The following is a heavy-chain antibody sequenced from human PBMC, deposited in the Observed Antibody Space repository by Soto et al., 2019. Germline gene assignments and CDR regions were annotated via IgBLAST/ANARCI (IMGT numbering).Heavy chain of an antibody. CDR2: TYYRSRWYS. Sequence: SQTLSLTCVISGDSVSSSSVGWNWVRQSPSRGLEWLGRTYYRSRWYSDFAVSVRGRIVINADTSKNQFSLQLNSVTPEDTAVYFCARSEEDSDYYYYGLDVWGQGTTVTVSS. CDR3: ARSEEDSDYYYYGLDV. J-gene: IGHJ6*02. CDR1: GDSVSSSSVG. V-gene: IGHV6-1*01. D-gene: IGHD2-15*01.